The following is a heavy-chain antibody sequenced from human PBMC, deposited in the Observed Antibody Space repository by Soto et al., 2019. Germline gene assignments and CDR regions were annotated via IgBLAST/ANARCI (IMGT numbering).Heavy chain of an antibody. CDR1: GGSISSGDYY. J-gene: IGHJ5*02. V-gene: IGHV4-30-4*01. CDR2: IYYSGST. D-gene: IGHD5-12*01. CDR3: ARDGHSGYDYGWFDP. Sequence: ASETLSLTCTVSGGSISSGDYYWSWIRQPPGKGLEWIGYIYYSGSTYYNPSLKSRVTISVDTSKNQFSLKLSSVTAADTAVYYCARDGHSGYDYGWFDPWGQGTLVTVSS.